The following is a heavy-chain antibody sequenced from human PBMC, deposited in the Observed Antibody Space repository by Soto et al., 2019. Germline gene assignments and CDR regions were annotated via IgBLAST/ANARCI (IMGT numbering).Heavy chain of an antibody. D-gene: IGHD2-15*01. V-gene: IGHV3-23*01. CDR2: ISGSGGST. CDR1: GFTCSSYA. Sequence: GGYLRLCCAASGFTCSSYAMSWVRQAPGKGLEWVSAISGSGGSTYYADSVKGRFTISRDNSKNTLYLQMNSLRAEDTAVYYCAKDQDDYYYGMDVWGQGPTVTVSS. CDR3: AKDQDDYYYGMDV. J-gene: IGHJ6*02.